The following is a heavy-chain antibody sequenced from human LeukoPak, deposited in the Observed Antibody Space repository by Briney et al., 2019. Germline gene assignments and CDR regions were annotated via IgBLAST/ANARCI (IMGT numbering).Heavy chain of an antibody. CDR1: GYTFTSYY. Sequence: ASVKVSCKASGYTFTSYYMHWVRQAPGQGLEWMGIINPSGGSTSYAQKFQGRVTMTRDMSTSTVYMELSSLRSEGTAVYYCAREEAETQRDPSYSSGYYEYYFDYWGQGTLVTVSS. V-gene: IGHV1-46*01. J-gene: IGHJ4*02. CDR3: AREEAETQRDPSYSSGYYEYYFDY. D-gene: IGHD3-22*01. CDR2: INPSGGST.